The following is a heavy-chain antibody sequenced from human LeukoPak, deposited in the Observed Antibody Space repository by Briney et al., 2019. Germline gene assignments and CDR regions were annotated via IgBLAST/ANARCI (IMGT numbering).Heavy chain of an antibody. CDR2: IYYSGST. Sequence: SETLSLTCTISGDSISGYHWSWIRQPPGKGLEWIGNIYYSGSTNYNPSLKSRVTVSVDTSKNQFSLKLSSVTAADTAVYYCARPNQGSDAFDIWGLGTMVTVSS. D-gene: IGHD1-14*01. CDR1: GDSISGYH. V-gene: IGHV4-59*01. J-gene: IGHJ3*02. CDR3: ARPNQGSDAFDI.